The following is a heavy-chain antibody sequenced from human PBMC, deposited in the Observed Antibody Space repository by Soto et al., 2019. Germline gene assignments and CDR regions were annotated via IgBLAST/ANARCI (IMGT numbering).Heavy chain of an antibody. CDR2: IYYSGNT. CDR1: GRAIRSYY. Sequence: PSETLSLTSTVPGRAIRSYYWSWLRQPPGKGLEWIGYIYYSGNTNYNPSLKSRVTISVDTSKNQFSLKLSSVTAADTAVYFCARVNFGSGTQPFDYWGQGTLVTVSS. D-gene: IGHD3-10*01. J-gene: IGHJ4*02. CDR3: ARVNFGSGTQPFDY. V-gene: IGHV4-59*01.